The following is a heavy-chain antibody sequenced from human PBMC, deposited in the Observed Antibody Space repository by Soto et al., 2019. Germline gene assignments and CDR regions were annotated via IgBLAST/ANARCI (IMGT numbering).Heavy chain of an antibody. D-gene: IGHD3-16*01. V-gene: IGHV3-74*03. CDR1: GFTFSNFR. Sequence: EVQLVQSEGGLVHPGGSLRLSCAASGFTFSNFRMQWVRQAPGKGLEWLSRIRGDGSSTTYADSVKGRFTISRDNPKNTLYLQRSSLRSEDTAVYFCTRDPYVDWGQGTLVIVSS. CDR3: TRDPYVD. CDR2: IRGDGSST. J-gene: IGHJ4*02.